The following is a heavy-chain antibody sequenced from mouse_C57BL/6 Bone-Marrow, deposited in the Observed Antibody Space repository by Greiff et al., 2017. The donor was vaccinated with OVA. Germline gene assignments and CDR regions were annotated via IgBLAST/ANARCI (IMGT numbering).Heavy chain of an antibody. CDR1: GYTFTSYW. Sequence: VKLMESGAELAKPGASVKLSCTASGYTFTSYWMHWVKQRPGQGLEWIGNINPSRGDTKYDQKFKGKATLTADKSSSPAYMQLSSLTYEDSAVYCCARSISRRYVDYWGQGTTLTVSS. V-gene: IGHV1-7*01. CDR2: INPSRGDT. J-gene: IGHJ2*01. CDR3: ARSISRRYVDY.